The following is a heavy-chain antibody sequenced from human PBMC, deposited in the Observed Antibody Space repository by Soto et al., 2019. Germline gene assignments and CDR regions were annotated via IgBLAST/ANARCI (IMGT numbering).Heavy chain of an antibody. CDR3: AKDSVLLWFGDDNWFDP. Sequence: GGSLRLSCAASGFTFDDYAMHWVRQTPGKGLEWVSGISWNSGSIGYADSVKGRFTISRDNAKNSLYLQMNSLRAEDTALHYCAKDSVLLWFGDDNWFDPWGQGTLVTVSS. CDR2: ISWNSGSI. J-gene: IGHJ5*02. V-gene: IGHV3-9*01. CDR1: GFTFDDYA. D-gene: IGHD3-10*01.